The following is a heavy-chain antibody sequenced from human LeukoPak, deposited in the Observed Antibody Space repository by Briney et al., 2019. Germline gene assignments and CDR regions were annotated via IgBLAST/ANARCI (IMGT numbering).Heavy chain of an antibody. V-gene: IGHV4-4*07. CDR3: ARASGLIWFGELLIHTGGAFDI. J-gene: IGHJ3*02. CDR1: GGSISSYY. D-gene: IGHD3-10*01. Sequence: SETLSLTCTVSGGSISSYYWSRIRQPAGKGLEWIGRIYTSGSTNYNPSLKSRVTMSVDTSKNQFSLKLSSVTAADTAVYYCARASGLIWFGELLIHTGGAFDIWGQGTMVTVSS. CDR2: IYTSGST.